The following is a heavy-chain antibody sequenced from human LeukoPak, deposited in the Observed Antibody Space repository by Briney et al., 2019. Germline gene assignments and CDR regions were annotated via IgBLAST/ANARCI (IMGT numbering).Heavy chain of an antibody. Sequence: ASVKVSCKASGYTFTGYYMHWVRQAPGQGLEWMGWINPNSGGTNYAQKFQGRVTMTRDTSISTAYMELSRLRSDDTAVYYCARDRRLTTNWFNPWGQGTLVTVSS. V-gene: IGHV1-2*02. CDR3: ARDRRLTTNWFNP. CDR2: INPNSGGT. D-gene: IGHD1-1*01. CDR1: GYTFTGYY. J-gene: IGHJ5*02.